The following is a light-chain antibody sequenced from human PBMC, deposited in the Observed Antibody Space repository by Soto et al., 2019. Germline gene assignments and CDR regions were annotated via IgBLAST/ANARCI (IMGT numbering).Light chain of an antibody. V-gene: IGLV2-14*01. J-gene: IGLJ1*01. CDR3: SSSTSNNFYV. Sequence: QSALTQPASVSGSPGQSITISCTGTGSDISAYNYVSWYQQHPGKAPKLMIYEVGDRPSGLSNRFSGSKSGNTASLTISRLQAEDEADYYCSSSTSNNFYVFGTGTKLTVL. CDR1: GSDISAYNY. CDR2: EVG.